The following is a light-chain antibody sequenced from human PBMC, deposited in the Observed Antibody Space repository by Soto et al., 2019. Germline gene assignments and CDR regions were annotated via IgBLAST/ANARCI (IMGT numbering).Light chain of an antibody. CDR3: QHYDNLPLT. J-gene: IGKJ4*01. Sequence: DIQMTQSPSSLSASVGDRVTITCRASQSISSYLNWYQQKPGKAPKLLIYAASSLQSGVPSRYSGSGSGTDFSLTINSLQPEDVATYYCQHYDNLPLTFGGGTQVDIK. V-gene: IGKV1-39*01. CDR2: AAS. CDR1: QSISSY.